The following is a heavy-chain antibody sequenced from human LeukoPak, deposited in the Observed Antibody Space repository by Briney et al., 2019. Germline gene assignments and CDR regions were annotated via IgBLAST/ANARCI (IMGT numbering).Heavy chain of an antibody. CDR3: AKAGSIWGSYREYFDY. V-gene: IGHV3-23*01. CDR1: GFTFSSYA. J-gene: IGHJ4*02. Sequence: GGSLRLSCTASGFTFSSYAMSWVRQAPGKGLEWVSAISGSGGSTYYADSVKGRFTISRDNSKNTLYLQMNSLRAEDTAVYYCAKAGSIWGSYREYFDYWGQGTLVTVSS. CDR2: ISGSGGST. D-gene: IGHD3-16*02.